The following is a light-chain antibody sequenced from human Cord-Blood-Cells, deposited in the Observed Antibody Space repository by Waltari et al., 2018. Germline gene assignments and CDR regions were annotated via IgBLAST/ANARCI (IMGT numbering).Light chain of an antibody. CDR1: QSVSSSY. Sequence: EFVLTPSPGTLSLSPGERATLSCRASQSVSSSYLAWYQQKPGQAPTLLIYGASSRATGIPDRFSGSGSGTDFTLTISRLEPEDCAVYYCQQYGSSLPYSFGQGTKLEIK. J-gene: IGKJ2*03. V-gene: IGKV3-20*01. CDR2: GAS. CDR3: QQYGSSLPYS.